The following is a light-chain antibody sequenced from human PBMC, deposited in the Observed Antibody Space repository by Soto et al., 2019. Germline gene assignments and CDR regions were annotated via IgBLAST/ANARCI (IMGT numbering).Light chain of an antibody. Sequence: ILLTQSPGTRALPPGETAARSCRSFQSVSSSYLAWYQQKPGQAPRLLIYGASSRATGIPDRFSGSGSGTDFTLTISRLEPEDFAVYYCQQYGSSPPITFGQGTRLEIK. CDR1: QSVSSSY. CDR3: QQYGSSPPIT. CDR2: GAS. V-gene: IGKV3-20*01. J-gene: IGKJ5*01.